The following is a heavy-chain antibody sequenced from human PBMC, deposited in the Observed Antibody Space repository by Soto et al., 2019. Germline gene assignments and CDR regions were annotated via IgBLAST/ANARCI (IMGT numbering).Heavy chain of an antibody. CDR3: ARAPTTVVNYYYGMDV. CDR2: IIPILGIA. D-gene: IGHD4-17*01. Sequence: SVKVSCKASGGTFSSYTISWVRQAPGQGLEWMGRIIPILGIANYAQKFQGRVTITADKSTSTAYMELSSLRSEDTAVYYCARAPTTVVNYYYGMDVWGQGTTVTVSS. V-gene: IGHV1-69*02. J-gene: IGHJ6*02. CDR1: GGTFSSYT.